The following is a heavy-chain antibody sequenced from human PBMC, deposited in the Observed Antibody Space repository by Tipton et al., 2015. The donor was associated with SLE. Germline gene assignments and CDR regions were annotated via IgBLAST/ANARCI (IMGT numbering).Heavy chain of an antibody. V-gene: IGHV3-30*02. Sequence: SLRLSCAASGFTFSSYGMHWVRQAPGKGLEWVAFIRYDGSNKYYADSVKGRFTISRDNSKNTLYLQMNSLRAEDTAVYYCASGSGSYQYYFDYWGQGTLVAVSS. D-gene: IGHD1-26*01. CDR2: IRYDGSNK. CDR3: ASGSGSYQYYFDY. J-gene: IGHJ4*02. CDR1: GFTFSSYG.